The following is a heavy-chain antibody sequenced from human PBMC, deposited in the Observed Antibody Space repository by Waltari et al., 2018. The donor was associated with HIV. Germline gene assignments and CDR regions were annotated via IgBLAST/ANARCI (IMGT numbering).Heavy chain of an antibody. CDR2: ITSKGDNYAT. J-gene: IGHJ6*01. CDR3: ALYGFGPRYYGMDV. D-gene: IGHD2-8*01. Sequence: EVQLVESGGGLVQPGGSLKVSCAASGCTFSDSHIHWVRQASGRGLEWVGRITSKGDNYATAYAASVKGRFTISRDDSKNTADLQMNSLKTEDTAIYYCALYGFGPRYYGMDVWGQGTTVTVSS. V-gene: IGHV3-73*01. CDR1: GCTFSDSH.